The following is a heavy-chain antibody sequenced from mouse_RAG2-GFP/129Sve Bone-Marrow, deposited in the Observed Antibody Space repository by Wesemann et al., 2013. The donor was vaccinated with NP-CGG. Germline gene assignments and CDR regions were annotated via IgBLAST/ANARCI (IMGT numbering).Heavy chain of an antibody. CDR3: ARFEPSLTGAMDY. V-gene: IGHV3-8*01. CDR2: ISYSGST. Sequence: EYAGYISYSGSTYYNPSLKSRISITRDTSKNQYYLQLNSVTTEDTATYYCARFEPSLTGAMDYWGQGTSVTVSS. D-gene: IGHD2-13*01. J-gene: IGHJ4*01.